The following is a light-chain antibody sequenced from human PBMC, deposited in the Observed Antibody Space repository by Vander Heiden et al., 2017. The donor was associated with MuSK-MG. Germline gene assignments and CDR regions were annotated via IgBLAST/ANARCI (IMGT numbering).Light chain of an antibody. V-gene: IGKV3-11*01. Sequence: EIVLRQSPATLSFSPGEGATLSCRASQSVSSYLAWYQQRPGQAPRLLIYDASKRATGIPARFSGSGSGTDFTLTISSLEPEDFAVYYCQQRSNWPLTFGGGTKVEIK. CDR2: DAS. CDR3: QQRSNWPLT. CDR1: QSVSSY. J-gene: IGKJ4*01.